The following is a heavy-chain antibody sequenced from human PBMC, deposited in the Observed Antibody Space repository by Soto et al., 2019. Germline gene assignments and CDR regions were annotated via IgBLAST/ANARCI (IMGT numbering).Heavy chain of an antibody. CDR2: ISSSTSDI. V-gene: IGHV3-21*01. CDR1: GFTSATYS. CDR3: ARDLYGDYAFDY. Sequence: GGSLILSCAASGFTSATYSMNWVRQAPGKGLEWVSSISSSTSDIYYADSVKGRFTISRDNAKNSLFLQMNSLRVEDTAVYYCARDLYGDYAFDYWGRGALVTVSS. J-gene: IGHJ4*02. D-gene: IGHD4-17*01.